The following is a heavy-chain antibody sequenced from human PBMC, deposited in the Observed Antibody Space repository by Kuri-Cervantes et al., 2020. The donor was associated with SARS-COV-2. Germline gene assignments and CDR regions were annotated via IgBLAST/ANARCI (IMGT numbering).Heavy chain of an antibody. CDR3: ARGRCSSTSCRRSDFRH. D-gene: IGHD2-2*01. Sequence: ASVKVSCKASGYTFTSYDINWVRQATGQGLEWMGWMNPNSGNTGYAQKFQGRVTITRNTSISTAYMELSSLRSEDTAVYYCARGRCSSTSCRRSDFRHWGQGTLVTVSS. V-gene: IGHV1-8*03. CDR2: MNPNSGNT. CDR1: GYTFTSYD. J-gene: IGHJ1*01.